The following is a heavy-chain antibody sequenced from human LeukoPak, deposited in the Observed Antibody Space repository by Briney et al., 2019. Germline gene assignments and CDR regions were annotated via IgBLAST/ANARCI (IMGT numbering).Heavy chain of an antibody. V-gene: IGHV3-7*01. D-gene: IGHD2-8*01. CDR2: IKQDGSEK. J-gene: IGHJ4*02. Sequence: GGSLRLSCAASGFTFSSYWMSWVRQAPGKGLEWMANIKQDGSEKYYVDSVKGRFTISRDNAKNSLYLQMNSLRAEDTAVYYCARSLFVLMVYAIGYWGQGTLVTVSS. CDR1: GFTFSSYW. CDR3: ARSLFVLMVYAIGY.